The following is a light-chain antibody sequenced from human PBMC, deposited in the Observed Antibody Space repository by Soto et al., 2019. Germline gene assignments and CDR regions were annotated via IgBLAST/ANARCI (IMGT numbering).Light chain of an antibody. CDR3: QQYGSSPRT. CDR2: GAS. Sequence: IFVTPSPSTPSFSSGEKTPLPRRASQSGSSNYLAWYQPKTGQAPRLLNYGASSRATGIPDRFSGSGSGTDFTLTISRLEPEDFAVYYCQQYGSSPRTFGQGTKVEIK. J-gene: IGKJ1*01. V-gene: IGKV3-20*01. CDR1: QSGSSNY.